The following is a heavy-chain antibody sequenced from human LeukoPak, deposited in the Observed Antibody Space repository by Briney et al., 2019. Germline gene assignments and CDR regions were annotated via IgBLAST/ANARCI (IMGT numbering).Heavy chain of an antibody. D-gene: IGHD4-23*01. J-gene: IGHJ4*02. Sequence: TSETLSLTCAVSGDSISSSNWWTWVRQPPGKGLEWIGEIFHTGTTNYNLSLKSRVTISVDKSKNQFSLKLSSVTAADTAVYYCARNGGNSDVDNWGQGTLVTVSS. CDR1: GDSISSSNW. CDR2: IFHTGTT. CDR3: ARNGGNSDVDN. V-gene: IGHV4-4*02.